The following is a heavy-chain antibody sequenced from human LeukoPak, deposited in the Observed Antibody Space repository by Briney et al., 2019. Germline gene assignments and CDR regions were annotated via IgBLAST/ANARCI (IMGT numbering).Heavy chain of an antibody. D-gene: IGHD3-10*01. Sequence: KSPETPSLTCTVSGGSISSYYWSWIRQPPGKGLEWIGYIYYSGGTNYNPSLKSRVTISVDTSKNQSSLKLSSVTAADTAVYYCARARGSGRTRFDYWGQGTL. V-gene: IGHV4-59*01. J-gene: IGHJ4*02. CDR3: ARARGSGRTRFDY. CDR2: IYYSGGT. CDR1: GGSISSYY.